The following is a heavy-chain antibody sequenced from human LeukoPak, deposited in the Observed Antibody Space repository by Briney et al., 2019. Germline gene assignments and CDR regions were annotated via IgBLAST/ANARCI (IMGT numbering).Heavy chain of an antibody. J-gene: IGHJ3*02. CDR3: ARGGYCSSTSCYYDAFDI. Sequence: SETLSLTCAVYGGSFSGYYWSWIRQPPGKGLEWIGEINHSGSTNYNPSLKSRVTISVDTSKYQFSLKLSSVTAADTAVYYCARGGYCSSTSCYYDAFDIWGQGTMVTVSS. CDR1: GGSFSGYY. V-gene: IGHV4-34*01. CDR2: INHSGST. D-gene: IGHD2-2*01.